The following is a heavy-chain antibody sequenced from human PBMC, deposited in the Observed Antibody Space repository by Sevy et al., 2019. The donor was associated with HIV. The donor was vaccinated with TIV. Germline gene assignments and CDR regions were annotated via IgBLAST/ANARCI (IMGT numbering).Heavy chain of an antibody. Sequence: GGSLRLSCAASGFTVSSSYMTWVRQPPGKGLEWVSVIYSGGSTYYADSVKGRFTISRDNSKSTLYLQMNSLRAEDTAVYYCAKRASSTWYFPSAEYFQHWGQGTLVTVSS. CDR3: AKRASSTWYFPSAEYFQH. CDR2: IYSGGST. V-gene: IGHV3-53*01. D-gene: IGHD6-13*01. CDR1: GFTVSSSY. J-gene: IGHJ1*01.